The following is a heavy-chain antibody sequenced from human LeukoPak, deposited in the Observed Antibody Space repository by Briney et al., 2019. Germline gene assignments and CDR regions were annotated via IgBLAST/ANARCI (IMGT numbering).Heavy chain of an antibody. CDR2: IYTSGXX. V-gene: IGHV4-61*02. CDR1: GDSIRSGTXX. J-gene: IGHJ4*02. Sequence: SETLSLTCSVSGDSIRSGTXXXXXXXXXXXXXXXWIGXIYTSGXXXXXXXXXXRVXISVDTXKNQFSLKLTSVTAADTAVYYCARGGGATRIDYWGQGTLVTVSS. CDR3: ARGGGATRIDY. D-gene: IGHD3-10*01.